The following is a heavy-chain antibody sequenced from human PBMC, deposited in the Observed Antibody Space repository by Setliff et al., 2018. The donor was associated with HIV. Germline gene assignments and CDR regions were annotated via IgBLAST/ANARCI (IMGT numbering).Heavy chain of an antibody. D-gene: IGHD6-13*01. J-gene: IGHJ5*02. CDR2: IYYSGNT. Sequence: SETLSLTCTVSGGSISSSNYYWGWLRQPPGKGLEWIGSIYYSGNTHYNPSLKSRVIISVDVSKNQFSLKLNSVTAADTAVYYCAREGATAGVLRWYDPWGQGILVTVSS. CDR1: GGSISSSNYY. CDR3: AREGATAGVLRWYDP. V-gene: IGHV4-39*07.